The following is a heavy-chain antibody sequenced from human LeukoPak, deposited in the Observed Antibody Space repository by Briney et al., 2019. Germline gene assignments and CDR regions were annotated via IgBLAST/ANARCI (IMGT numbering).Heavy chain of an antibody. CDR2: ISGSGGRT. CDR1: GITLNNYC. J-gene: IGHJ4*02. D-gene: IGHD3-22*01. CDR3: ARRGVVIRVILVGFHKEAYYFDS. Sequence: GGSLRLSCAVSGITLNNYCMSWVRQAPGKGLEWVAGISGSGGRTSYADSVKGRFTISRDNPKNTLYLQMNSLGAEDTAVYFCARRGVVIRVILVGFHKEAYYFDSWGQGALVTVSS. V-gene: IGHV3-23*01.